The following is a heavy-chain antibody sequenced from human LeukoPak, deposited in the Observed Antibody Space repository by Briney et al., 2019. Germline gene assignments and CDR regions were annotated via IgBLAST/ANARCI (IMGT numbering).Heavy chain of an antibody. CDR3: ARHVYGEGMVV. Sequence: SETLFLTCTVSGGSLNGYYWGWIRQPPGKGLECIGYIHSSEGTAHNASLKSRLTISLDTSKNQFSLTLSSVTAADTAVYYCARHVYGEGMVVWGKGTTVTVSS. CDR2: IHSSEGT. D-gene: IGHD4-17*01. V-gene: IGHV4-59*08. CDR1: GGSLNGYY. J-gene: IGHJ6*04.